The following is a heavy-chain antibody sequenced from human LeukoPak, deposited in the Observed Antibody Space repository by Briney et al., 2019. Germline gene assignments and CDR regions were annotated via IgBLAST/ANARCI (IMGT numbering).Heavy chain of an antibody. J-gene: IGHJ6*03. CDR2: IIPIFGTA. CDR3: ARGSSSWYGLYYYYYYYMDV. CDR1: GGTFSSHA. D-gene: IGHD6-13*01. V-gene: IGHV1-69*13. Sequence: ASVKVSCKASGGTFSSHAISWVRQAPGQGLEWMGGIIPIFGTANYAQKFQGRVTITADESTSTAYMELSSLRSEDTAVYYCARGSSSWYGLYYYYYYYMDVWGKGTTVTVSS.